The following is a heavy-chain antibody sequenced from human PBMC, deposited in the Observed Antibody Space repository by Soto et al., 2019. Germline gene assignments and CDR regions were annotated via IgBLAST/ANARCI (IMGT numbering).Heavy chain of an antibody. Sequence: EVQLLESGGGLVQPGGSLRLSCAASGFTFSSYAMSWVRQAPGKGLEWVSAISGSGGSTYYADSVKGRFTISRDNSKNTLYLQMNSLRAEDTAVYYCAKDGLTHYDILTGYYWETDAFDIWGQGTMVTVSS. CDR2: ISGSGGST. CDR1: GFTFSSYA. CDR3: AKDGLTHYDILTGYYWETDAFDI. D-gene: IGHD3-9*01. J-gene: IGHJ3*02. V-gene: IGHV3-23*01.